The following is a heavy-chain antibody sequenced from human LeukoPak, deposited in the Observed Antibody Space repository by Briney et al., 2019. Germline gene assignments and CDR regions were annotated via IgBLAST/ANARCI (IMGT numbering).Heavy chain of an antibody. J-gene: IGHJ4*02. D-gene: IGHD3-10*01. V-gene: IGHV1-18*01. CDR3: ARVSADVLLWFGDPYYFDY. Sequence: GASVKVSCKASGYTFTSYGISWVRQAPGQGLEWMGWISAYNGNTNYAQKLQGRVTMTTDTSTSTAYMELRSLRSDDTAVYYCARVSADVLLWFGDPYYFDYWGQGTLVTVSS. CDR1: GYTFTSYG. CDR2: ISAYNGNT.